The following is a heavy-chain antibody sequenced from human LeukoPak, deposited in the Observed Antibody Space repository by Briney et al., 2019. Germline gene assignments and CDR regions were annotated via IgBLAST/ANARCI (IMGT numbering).Heavy chain of an antibody. Sequence: GESLKISCKGSGYSFTTYWIGWVRQMPGKGLEWMGIIYPGDSDTRYSPSFQGQVTMSADKSIRPAYLQWSSLKPSHTALYYCARRGRSSNYFDYWGQGTLVTVSS. D-gene: IGHD6-6*01. CDR2: IYPGDSDT. CDR3: ARRGRSSNYFDY. J-gene: IGHJ4*02. V-gene: IGHV5-51*01. CDR1: GYSFTTYW.